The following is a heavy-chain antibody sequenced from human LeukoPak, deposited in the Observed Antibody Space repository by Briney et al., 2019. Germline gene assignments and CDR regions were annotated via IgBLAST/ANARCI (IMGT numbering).Heavy chain of an antibody. Sequence: PSETLSPTCAVYGGSFSGYYWSWIRQPPGKGLEWIGEINHSGSTNYNPSLKSRVPISVDTSKNQFSLKLSSVTAADTAVYYCARPLGYSYGYGYWGQGTLVTVSS. D-gene: IGHD5-18*01. CDR1: GGSFSGYY. CDR3: ARPLGYSYGYGY. CDR2: INHSGST. V-gene: IGHV4-34*01. J-gene: IGHJ4*02.